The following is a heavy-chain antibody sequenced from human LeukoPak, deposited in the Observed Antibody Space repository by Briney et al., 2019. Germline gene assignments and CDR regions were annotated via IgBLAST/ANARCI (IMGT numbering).Heavy chain of an antibody. J-gene: IGHJ4*02. Sequence: ASVKVSCEASGYTFDVYYIHWVRQAPGQGLEWMGCINSNSGDTNHAQKFQGRVTMTRDTSITAYMELSSLRFDDTAVYYCARDRTSTWYGGIDYWGQGTLVTVSS. V-gene: IGHV1-2*02. D-gene: IGHD6-13*01. CDR2: INSNSGDT. CDR1: GYTFDVYY. CDR3: ARDRTSTWYGGIDY.